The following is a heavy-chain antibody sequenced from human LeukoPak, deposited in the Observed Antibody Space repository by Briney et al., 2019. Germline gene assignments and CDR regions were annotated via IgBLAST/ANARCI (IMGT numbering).Heavy chain of an antibody. Sequence: GGSLRLSCAASGFTFDDYTMHWVRHAPGKGLEWVSLISWDGGSTYYADSVKGRFTISRDNSKNSLYLQMNSLRTEDTALYYCAKATPTRLGELSLPDYWGQGTLVTVSS. CDR2: ISWDGGST. J-gene: IGHJ4*02. V-gene: IGHV3-43*01. D-gene: IGHD3-16*02. CDR3: AKATPTRLGELSLPDY. CDR1: GFTFDDYT.